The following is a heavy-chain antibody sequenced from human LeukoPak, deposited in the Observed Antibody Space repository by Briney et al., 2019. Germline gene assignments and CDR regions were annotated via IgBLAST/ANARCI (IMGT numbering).Heavy chain of an antibody. D-gene: IGHD1-26*01. CDR2: IYYGGTT. Sequence: SETLSLTCIVSGGSISSSLYYWGWIRQPPGEGLDWIGTIYYGGTTYYNPSLKSRVTISVDTSRNQFSLRLTSVTAADTAVYYCAREFRGTYYSQFDYWGQGTLVTVSS. V-gene: IGHV4-39*07. CDR3: AREFRGTYYSQFDY. J-gene: IGHJ4*02. CDR1: GGSISSSLYY.